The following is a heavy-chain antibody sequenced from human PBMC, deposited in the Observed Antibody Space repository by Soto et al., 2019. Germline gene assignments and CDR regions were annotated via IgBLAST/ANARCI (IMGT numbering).Heavy chain of an antibody. CDR1: GGSFSDHS. CDR3: STRAYDTNGYYRSDP. V-gene: IGHV4-34*01. Sequence: PSETLSLTCAVHGGSFSDHSWTWIRQSPGKGLEWIGDINHSGRVNYSPSLKSRVTISLDTSKNQFSLTLSAVTAADTAMYYCSTRAYDTNGYYRSDPWGQGTLVTVSS. J-gene: IGHJ5*01. CDR2: INHSGRV. D-gene: IGHD3-22*01.